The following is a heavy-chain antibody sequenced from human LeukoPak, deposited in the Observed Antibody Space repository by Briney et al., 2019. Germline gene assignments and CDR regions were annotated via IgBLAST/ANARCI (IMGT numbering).Heavy chain of an antibody. V-gene: IGHV4-30-2*03. J-gene: IGHJ6*03. CDR2: FYYSGST. D-gene: IGHD3-10*01. Sequence: SETLSLTCAVSGGSNSRVGYSWSWIRQPPGKGLEWIGYFYYSGSTYYNPSLKSRLTISVDTSKNQFSLELSSVTAADTALYFCARQLYVSGSYYAPMDVWGKGTTVTISS. CDR3: ARQLYVSGSYYAPMDV. CDR1: GGSNSRVGYS.